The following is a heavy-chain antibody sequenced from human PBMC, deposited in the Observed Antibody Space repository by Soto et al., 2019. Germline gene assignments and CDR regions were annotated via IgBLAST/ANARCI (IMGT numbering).Heavy chain of an antibody. CDR1: GFTFSSYW. V-gene: IGHV3-7*01. CDR3: ARARGVIVVVPAAISASYDY. D-gene: IGHD2-2*01. Sequence: GGSLRLSCEASGFTFSSYWMSWVRQAPGKGLEWVANIKQDGSEKYYVDSVKGRFTISRDNAKNSLYLQMNSLRAEDTAVYYCARARGVIVVVPAAISASYDYWGQGTLVTVSS. CDR2: IKQDGSEK. J-gene: IGHJ4*02.